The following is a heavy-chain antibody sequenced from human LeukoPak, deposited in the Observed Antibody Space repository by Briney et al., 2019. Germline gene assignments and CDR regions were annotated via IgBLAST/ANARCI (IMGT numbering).Heavy chain of an antibody. D-gene: IGHD6-13*01. Sequence: ASVTVSCTASGYTFTGAYMHWVRQAPGQGLEWMGWNNPNSGGTNYAQKFQGRVTMTRDTSISTAYMELSRLRSDDTAVCDCRRASLNLASAGTVGGYLFDPLGQGTQVTVSS. CDR1: GYTFTGAY. J-gene: IGHJ5*02. CDR2: NNPNSGGT. V-gene: IGHV1-2*02. CDR3: RRASLNLASAGTVGGYLFDP.